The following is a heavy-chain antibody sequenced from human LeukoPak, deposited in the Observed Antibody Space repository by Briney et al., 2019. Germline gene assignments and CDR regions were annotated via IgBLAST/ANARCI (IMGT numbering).Heavy chain of an antibody. CDR3: ATDGGSTGYYGRSDY. Sequence: GGSLRLSCAASGFTFSNAWMTWVRQAPGKGLGWVGRIKSKADAGTTDYAAPVKGRFTISRDDSKNTLYLQMNSLKTEDTAVYYCATDGGSTGYYGRSDYWGQGTLVTVSS. V-gene: IGHV3-15*01. D-gene: IGHD3-22*01. J-gene: IGHJ4*02. CDR2: IKSKADAGTT. CDR1: GFTFSNAW.